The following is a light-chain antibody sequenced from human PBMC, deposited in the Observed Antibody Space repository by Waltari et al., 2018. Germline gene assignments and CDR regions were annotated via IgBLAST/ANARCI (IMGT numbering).Light chain of an antibody. CDR3: CSYISSNTLEL. Sequence: QSALTQHAPVSGSPGQSITISCTGTRSDVGAYNTVSCYQLHPGKAPKLMTFDVSKRPSGVSNRFSGSKSGNPASLAISGLQAEDEAGYYCCSYISSNTLELFGGWTRLTVL. CDR1: RSDVGAYNT. V-gene: IGLV2-14*03. J-gene: IGLJ2*01. CDR2: DVS.